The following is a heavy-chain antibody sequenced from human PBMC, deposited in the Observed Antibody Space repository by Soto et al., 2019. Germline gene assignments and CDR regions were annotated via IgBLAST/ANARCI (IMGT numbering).Heavy chain of an antibody. CDR1: GFTFSSYT. D-gene: IGHD3-22*01. Sequence: EVQLLESGGGLVQPGGSLRLSCAASGFTFSSYTMSWVRQAPGKGLEWVSAISGRGGSTYYADSVKGRFTISRDSSKNTPYLQLNSLRAEDTAVYYCAKEGWYYYESSGDYDYWGQGTLVTVSS. V-gene: IGHV3-23*01. CDR3: AKEGWYYYESSGDYDY. J-gene: IGHJ4*02. CDR2: ISGRGGST.